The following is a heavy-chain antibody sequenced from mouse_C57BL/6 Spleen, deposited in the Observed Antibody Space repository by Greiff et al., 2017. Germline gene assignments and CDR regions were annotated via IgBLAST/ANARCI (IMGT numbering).Heavy chain of an antibody. CDR2: IYPGDGDT. CDR3: ARSGWDFDY. V-gene: IGHV1-82*01. J-gene: IGHJ2*01. D-gene: IGHD3-1*01. CDR1: GYAFSSSW. Sequence: QVQLQQSGPELVKPGASVKISCKASGYAFSSSWMNWVKQRPGKGLEWIGRIYPGDGDTNYNGKFKGKATLTADKSSSTAYMQLSSLPSEDSAVYFCARSGWDFDYWGQGTTLTVSS.